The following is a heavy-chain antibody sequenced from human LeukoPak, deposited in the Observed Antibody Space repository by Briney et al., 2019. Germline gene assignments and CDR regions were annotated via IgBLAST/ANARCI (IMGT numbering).Heavy chain of an antibody. Sequence: GGSLRLSCAASGFTFGHYGMHWVRQAPGKGLEWVAIIWYDGSEKFYADFVQGRFTISRDNSKDTLYLQMNSLRLDDKGVYYCARDQDGYKLFDYWGQGTLVTVSS. CDR1: GFTFGHYG. CDR2: IWYDGSEK. CDR3: ARDQDGYKLFDY. D-gene: IGHD5-24*01. V-gene: IGHV3-33*01. J-gene: IGHJ4*02.